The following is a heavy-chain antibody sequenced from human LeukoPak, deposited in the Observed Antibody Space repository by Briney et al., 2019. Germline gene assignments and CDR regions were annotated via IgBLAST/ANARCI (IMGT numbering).Heavy chain of an antibody. CDR1: GFTFRSYR. Sequence: GGTLRLSCAASGFTFRSYRMSCVRHAPGEGGEGVSTISTSGSSTYYADSVKGRFTISRDNSKNTLYLQMNSLRAEDTAVYYCANPPTVTSFHYWGQGTLVTVSS. V-gene: IGHV3-23*01. D-gene: IGHD4-11*01. J-gene: IGHJ4*02. CDR3: ANPPTVTSFHY. CDR2: ISTSGSST.